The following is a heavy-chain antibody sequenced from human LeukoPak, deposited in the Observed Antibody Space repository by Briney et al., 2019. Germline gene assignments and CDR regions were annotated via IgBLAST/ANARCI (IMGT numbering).Heavy chain of an antibody. CDR2: INHSGST. D-gene: IGHD3-9*01. V-gene: IGHV4-34*01. Sequence: SETLSLTCAVYGGSFSGYYWSWTRQPPGKGLEWIGEINHSGSTNYNPSLKSRVTISVDTSKNQFSLKLSSVTAADTAVYYCARRSILTGYYVYLNWGQGTLVTVSS. CDR1: GGSFSGYY. J-gene: IGHJ4*02. CDR3: ARRSILTGYYVYLN.